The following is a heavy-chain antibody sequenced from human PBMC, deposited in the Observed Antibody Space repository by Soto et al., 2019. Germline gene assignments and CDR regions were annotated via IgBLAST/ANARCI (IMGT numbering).Heavy chain of an antibody. CDR2: ISPGGDRI. J-gene: IGHJ4*02. V-gene: IGHV3-48*02. Sequence: GGSLRLSCVASGFMFDSYAMNWVCQSPGKGREWVSYISPGGDRIYYAESLKGRITISRDNARNSLSLQMNILSDEDTAVYYCTKSADSAGWGVDFWGQGTLVTVSS. CDR3: TKSADSAGWGVDF. D-gene: IGHD6-19*01. CDR1: GFMFDSYA.